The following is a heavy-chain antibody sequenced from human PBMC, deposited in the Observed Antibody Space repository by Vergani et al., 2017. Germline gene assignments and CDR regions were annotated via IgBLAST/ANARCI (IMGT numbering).Heavy chain of an antibody. CDR1: GGSMSGYY. Sequence: QLHLQESGPGLVKPSETLSLTCSVSGGSMSGYYWSWIRQPPGKELEWIGYMYHSGSTNYNPSLETRVTISGDTSKNQFSLKLSSVTAADTAVYYCARDHGIYYGSGILFDYWGQGTLVTVSS. D-gene: IGHD3-10*01. CDR3: ARDHGIYYGSGILFDY. CDR2: MYHSGST. V-gene: IGHV4-59*12. J-gene: IGHJ4*02.